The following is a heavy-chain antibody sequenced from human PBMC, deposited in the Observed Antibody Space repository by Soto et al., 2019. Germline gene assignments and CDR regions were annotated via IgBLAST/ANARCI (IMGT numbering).Heavy chain of an antibody. J-gene: IGHJ4*02. CDR3: AKDLCTNGVCYSGLVY. D-gene: IGHD2-8*01. Sequence: GGSLRLSCAASGFTFSSYAMSWVRQAPGKGLEWVSAISGSGGSTYYADSVKGRFTISRDNSKNTLYLQMNSLRAEDTAVYYCAKDLCTNGVCYSGLVYWGQGTLVTV. CDR2: ISGSGGST. CDR1: GFTFSSYA. V-gene: IGHV3-23*01.